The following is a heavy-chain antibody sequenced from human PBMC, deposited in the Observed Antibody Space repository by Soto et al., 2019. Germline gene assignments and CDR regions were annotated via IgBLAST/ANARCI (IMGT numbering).Heavy chain of an antibody. CDR2: ISYDGSNK. V-gene: IGHV3-30-3*01. J-gene: IGHJ4*02. CDR3: ARDLRSTVTTWGDY. D-gene: IGHD4-17*01. Sequence: QVQLLESGGGVVQPGRSLRLSCAASGFTFSSYAMHWVRQAPGKGLEWVAVISYDGSNKYYADSVKGRFTISRDNSKNTLYLQMNSLRAEDTAVYYCARDLRSTVTTWGDYWGQGTLVTVSS. CDR1: GFTFSSYA.